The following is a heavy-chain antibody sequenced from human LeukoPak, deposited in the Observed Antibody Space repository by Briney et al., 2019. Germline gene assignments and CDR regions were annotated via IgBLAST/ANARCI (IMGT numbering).Heavy chain of an antibody. V-gene: IGHV4-39*07. CDR2: IYYSGST. Sequence: PSETLSLTCTVSGGSISSSSYYWGWNRQPPGKGLEWIGSIYYSGSTYYNPSLKSRVTISVDMSKNQFSLKLSSVTAADTAVYYCTRGVGDIVVVVAATGAFDIWGQGTMVTVSS. J-gene: IGHJ3*02. CDR1: GGSISSSSYY. D-gene: IGHD2-15*01. CDR3: TRGVGDIVVVVAATGAFDI.